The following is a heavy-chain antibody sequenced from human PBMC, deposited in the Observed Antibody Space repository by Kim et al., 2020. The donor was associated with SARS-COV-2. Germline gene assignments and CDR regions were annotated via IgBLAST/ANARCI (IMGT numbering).Heavy chain of an antibody. J-gene: IGHJ4*02. Sequence: TNYAQRFQGRVTMTRDTSISTAYKELSRLRADDTAVYYCAGAREEGSFDYWGQGTLVTVSS. V-gene: IGHV1-2*02. CDR3: AGAREEGSFDY. D-gene: IGHD2-15*01. CDR2: T.